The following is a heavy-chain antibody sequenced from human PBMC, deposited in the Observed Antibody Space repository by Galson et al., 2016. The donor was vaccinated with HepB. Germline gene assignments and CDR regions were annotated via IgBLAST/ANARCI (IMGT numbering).Heavy chain of an antibody. CDR3: ERAAIIPGARMVFDP. Sequence: SETLSLTCAVSGASVNSSNWWTWVRQVPGKGLEWIGEIYHTGTSNNNPFLNSRFTLSLDKSRNQFSLNITSVTAADTAVYYCERAAIIPGARMVFDPWGQGTLVTVSS. J-gene: IGHJ5*02. CDR1: GASVNSSNW. D-gene: IGHD2-2*01. CDR2: IYHTGTS. V-gene: IGHV4-4*02.